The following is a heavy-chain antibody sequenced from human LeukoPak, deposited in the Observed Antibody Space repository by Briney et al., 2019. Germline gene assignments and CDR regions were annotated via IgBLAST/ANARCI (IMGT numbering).Heavy chain of an antibody. CDR3: ARVHRKADILFDY. V-gene: IGHV4-59*08. CDR1: GGSISFYY. CDR2: IYNSGST. J-gene: IGHJ4*02. D-gene: IGHD3-9*01. Sequence: SETLSLTCTVSGGSISFYYWSWIRQPPGKGLEWIGYIYNSGSTNYNPSLKSRVTISADTSKNQFSLKLSSVTAADTAVYYCARVHRKADILFDYWGQGTLVTVSS.